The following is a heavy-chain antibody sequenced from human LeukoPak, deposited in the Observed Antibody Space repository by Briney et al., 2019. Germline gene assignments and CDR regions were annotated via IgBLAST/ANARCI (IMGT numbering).Heavy chain of an antibody. CDR3: ARDEMYSSGWYYFDY. V-gene: IGHV4-59*01. CDR1: GGSISSYY. CDR2: IYYSGST. Sequence: PSETLSLTCTVSGGSISSYYWSWIRQPPGKGLEWIGYIYYSGSTNYNPSLKSRVTISVDTSKNQFSLKLSSVTAADTAVYYCARDEMYSSGWYYFDYWGQGTLVTVSS. D-gene: IGHD6-19*01. J-gene: IGHJ4*02.